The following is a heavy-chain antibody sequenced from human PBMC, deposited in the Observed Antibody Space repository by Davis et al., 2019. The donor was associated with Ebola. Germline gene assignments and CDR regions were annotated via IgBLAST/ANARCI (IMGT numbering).Heavy chain of an antibody. V-gene: IGHV3-9*01. J-gene: IGHJ4*02. CDR2: ISWNSGSI. CDR3: ARTIAY. Sequence: LSLTCTVSGGSISSSDWSWIRQPPGKGLEWVSGISWNSGSIGYADSVKGRFTISRDNAKNSLYLQMNSLRAEDTAVYYCARTIAYWGQGTLVTVSS. CDR1: GGSISSSD. D-gene: IGHD3-9*01.